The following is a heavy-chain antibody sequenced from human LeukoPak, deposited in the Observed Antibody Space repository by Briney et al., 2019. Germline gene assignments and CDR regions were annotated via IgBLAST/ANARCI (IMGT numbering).Heavy chain of an antibody. CDR2: INPGGGTT. CDR1: GYTFASYY. D-gene: IGHD4-17*01. Sequence: ASVKVSCKASGYTFASYYMHWVRQAPGQGLERMGIINPGGGTTNYAQKFQGRVTMTRDTSTSTVYMELSSLRSEDTAVYYCARDRYGDFWFDFWGQGTLVTVSS. V-gene: IGHV1-46*01. CDR3: ARDRYGDFWFDF. J-gene: IGHJ5*01.